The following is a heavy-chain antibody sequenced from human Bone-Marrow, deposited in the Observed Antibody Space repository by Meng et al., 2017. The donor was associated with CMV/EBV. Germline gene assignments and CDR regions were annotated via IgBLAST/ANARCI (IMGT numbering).Heavy chain of an antibody. CDR3: ATTSNGFFDY. Sequence: GESLKISCAASGFTFSNNWMSWVRQAPGKGLEWVANIHQEGSAKYYVDSVKGRFTVSRDNANNSLSLQMNSLRAEDTAMYYCATTSNGFFDYWGHGALVTVSS. CDR1: GFTFSNNW. CDR2: IHQEGSAK. J-gene: IGHJ4*01. D-gene: IGHD2-2*01. V-gene: IGHV3-7*01.